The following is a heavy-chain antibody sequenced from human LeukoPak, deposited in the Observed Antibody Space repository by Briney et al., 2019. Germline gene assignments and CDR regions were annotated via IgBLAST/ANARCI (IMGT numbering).Heavy chain of an antibody. Sequence: SGGSLRLSCAASGFTFSSYSMNWVRQAPGKGLEWVSSISSSSSYIYYADSVKGRFTISRDNAKNSLYLQMNSLRAEDTAVYYCARVRANCSSTSCYTGNWFDPWGQGTLVTVSS. CDR2: ISSSSSYI. D-gene: IGHD2-2*02. CDR3: ARVRANCSSTSCYTGNWFDP. V-gene: IGHV3-21*01. CDR1: GFTFSSYS. J-gene: IGHJ5*02.